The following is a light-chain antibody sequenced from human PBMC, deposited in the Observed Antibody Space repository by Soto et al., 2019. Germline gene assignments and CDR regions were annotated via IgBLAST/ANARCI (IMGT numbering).Light chain of an antibody. CDR1: TSDVGGYEY. J-gene: IGLJ3*02. CDR3: SSYTSSSTPV. CDR2: EVN. V-gene: IGLV2-8*01. Sequence: QSALTQPPSASGSPGQSVTISCTGSTSDVGGYEYVSWYQQHPGKAPKLMIFEVNKRPSGVPNRFSGSKSGNTASLTVSGLQSEDEADYYCSSYTSSSTPVFGGGTKLTVL.